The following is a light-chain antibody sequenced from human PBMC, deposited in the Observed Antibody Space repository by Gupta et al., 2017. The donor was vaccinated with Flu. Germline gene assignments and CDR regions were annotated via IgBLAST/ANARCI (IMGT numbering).Light chain of an antibody. CDR2: RAS. CDR1: QSISGW. J-gene: IGKJ2*03. V-gene: IGKV1-5*03. Sequence: SIGDTVTITCRASQSISGWLAWYQQKPGNAPTLLIYRASSLESGVPSRFSGSGSGTEFTLTISSLQPDDFATYYCQQYLGYGYSFGRGTKLEIK. CDR3: QQYLGYGYS.